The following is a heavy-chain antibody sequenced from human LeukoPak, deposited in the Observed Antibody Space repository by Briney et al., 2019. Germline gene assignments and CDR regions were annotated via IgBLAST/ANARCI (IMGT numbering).Heavy chain of an antibody. D-gene: IGHD3-22*01. V-gene: IGHV4-59*01. Sequence: SETLSLTCTVSGGSISTYYWSWIRQPPGKGLEWIGYIYYSGSTKYNPSLKSRVTISVDTSKNQFSLKLSSVTAADTAVYYCARAADYYDNTGYYSGWYFDLWGRGTLVTVSS. J-gene: IGHJ2*01. CDR3: ARAADYYDNTGYYSGWYFDL. CDR1: GGSISTYY. CDR2: IYYSGST.